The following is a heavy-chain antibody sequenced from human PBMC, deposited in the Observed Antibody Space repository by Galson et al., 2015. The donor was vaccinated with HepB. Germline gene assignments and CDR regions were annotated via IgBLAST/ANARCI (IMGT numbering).Heavy chain of an antibody. J-gene: IGHJ6*02. CDR3: ARDLYGDSHYYYYYGMDV. CDR2: ISSSSSYI. CDR1: GFPFSSYS. Sequence: LRLSCAASGFPFSSYSMNWVRQAPGKGLEWVSSISSSSSYIYYADSVKGRFTISRDNAKNSLYLQMNSLRAEDTAVYYCARDLYGDSHYYYYYGMDVWGQGTTVTVSS. D-gene: IGHD4-17*01. V-gene: IGHV3-21*01.